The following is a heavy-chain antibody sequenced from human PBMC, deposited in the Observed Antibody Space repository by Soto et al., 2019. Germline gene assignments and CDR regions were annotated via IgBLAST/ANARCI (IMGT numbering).Heavy chain of an antibody. D-gene: IGHD1-1*01. CDR3: ARGLSARNDGVDY. J-gene: IGHJ4*02. V-gene: IGHV3-72*01. Sequence: EVQVVESGGGLVQPGGSLRLSCAASGSTFSDHYVDWVRQAPGKGLEWVGRSRDKANSYTTEYAASVKGRFTVSRDDSKKPLKLKMRILKSEDTAVYYWARGLSARNDGVDYWGQGTLVTVSS. CDR1: GSTFSDHY. CDR2: SRDKANSYTT.